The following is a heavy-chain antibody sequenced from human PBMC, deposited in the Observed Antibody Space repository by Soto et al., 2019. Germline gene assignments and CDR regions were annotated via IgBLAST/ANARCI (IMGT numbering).Heavy chain of an antibody. D-gene: IGHD4-4*01. CDR1: GYTFTGYY. Sequence: QVQLVQSGAEVKKPGASVKVSCKASGYTFTGYYMHWVRQAPGQGLEWMGWINPNSGGTNYAQKFQGWVTMTRDTSISTAYMELSRLRSDDTAVYYCARAALGVDGYSHYYYYYGMDVWVQGTTVTVSS. V-gene: IGHV1-2*04. CDR3: ARAALGVDGYSHYYYYYGMDV. J-gene: IGHJ6*02. CDR2: INPNSGGT.